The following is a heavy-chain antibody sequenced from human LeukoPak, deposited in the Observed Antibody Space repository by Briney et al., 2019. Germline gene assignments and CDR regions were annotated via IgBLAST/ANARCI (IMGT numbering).Heavy chain of an antibody. CDR1: AGTFSSYA. CDR3: ARSAGEYYDSSGYQGDAFDI. V-gene: IGHV1-69*06. J-gene: IGHJ3*02. D-gene: IGHD3-22*01. Sequence: GASVTVSCPASAGTFSSYAISWVRQAPGQGPEWMGGIIPIFGTANYAQKFQGRVTITADKSTSTAYMELSSLRSEDTAVYYCARSAGEYYDSSGYQGDAFDIWGQGTMVTVSS. CDR2: IIPIFGTA.